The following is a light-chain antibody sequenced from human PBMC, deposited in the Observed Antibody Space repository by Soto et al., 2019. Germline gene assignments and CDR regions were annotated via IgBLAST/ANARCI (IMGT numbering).Light chain of an antibody. CDR1: SSDVGSYNR. CDR3: SSYTSSSTYV. J-gene: IGLJ1*01. CDR2: EVS. Sequence: QAVVTQPPSVSGSPGQSVTISYTGTSSDVGSYNRVSWYQQPPGTAPKLMIYEVSNRPSGVPDRFSGSKSGNTASLTISGLQAEDEADYYCSSYTSSSTYVFGSGTKLTVL. V-gene: IGLV2-18*02.